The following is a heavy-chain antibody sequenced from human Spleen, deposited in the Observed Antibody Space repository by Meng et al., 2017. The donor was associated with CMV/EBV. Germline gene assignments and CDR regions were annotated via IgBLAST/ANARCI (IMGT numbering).Heavy chain of an antibody. Sequence: ASVKVSCKASGGSFSSYTINWVRQAPGQGLEWMGWINPKSGGTHYAQRFQGRVTLTRDTSIRTTYMELSRLRSDDTAVYYCARDWPRDGVTNQIRYYYYGMDVWGQGTTVTVSS. CDR1: GGSFSSYT. CDR2: INPKSGGT. D-gene: IGHD2-21*02. V-gene: IGHV1-2*02. CDR3: ARDWPRDGVTNQIRYYYYGMDV. J-gene: IGHJ6*02.